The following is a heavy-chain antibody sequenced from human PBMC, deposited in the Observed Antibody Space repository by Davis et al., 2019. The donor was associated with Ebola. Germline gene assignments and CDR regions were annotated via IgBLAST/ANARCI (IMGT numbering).Heavy chain of an antibody. CDR3: AKGYCSSTSCYYDYYYGMDV. V-gene: IGHV3-53*01. J-gene: IGHJ6*02. CDR2: IYSGGST. Sequence: GGSLRLSCAASGFTVSSNYVSWVRQAPGKGLEWVSVIYSGGSTYYADSVKGRFTISRDNSKNTLYLQMNSLRAEDTAVYYCAKGYCSSTSCYYDYYYGMDVWGQGTTVTVSS. D-gene: IGHD2-2*01. CDR1: GFTVSSNY.